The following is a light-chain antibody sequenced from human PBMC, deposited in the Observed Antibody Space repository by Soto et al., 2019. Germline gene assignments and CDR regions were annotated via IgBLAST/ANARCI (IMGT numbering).Light chain of an antibody. Sequence: QSALTQPASVSGSPGQSITISCTGTSSDVGVYNYVSWYQQHPGKAPKLMIYDVSNRPSGVSNRFSGSKSGNTASLTISGLQAEDEADYYCSSYTSNSTPYVFGTGTKVTVL. CDR2: DVS. V-gene: IGLV2-14*01. CDR1: SSDVGVYNY. CDR3: SSYTSNSTPYV. J-gene: IGLJ1*01.